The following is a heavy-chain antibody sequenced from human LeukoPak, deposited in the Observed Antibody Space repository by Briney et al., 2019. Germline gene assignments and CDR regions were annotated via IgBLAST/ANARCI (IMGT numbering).Heavy chain of an antibody. CDR3: ARGRYDRRGSYDLVQTKAFDY. CDR1: GGSFSGYY. V-gene: IGHV4-34*01. CDR2: INHRGNT. D-gene: IGHD3-22*01. J-gene: IGHJ4*02. Sequence: SETLSLTCAVYGGSFSGYYWTWIRQPPGKGLKWIGEINHRGNTNYNPSLESRVAISADTSKNHFSLNLSSVTAADTAVYYCARGRYDRRGSYDLVQTKAFDYWGQGTLVTVSP.